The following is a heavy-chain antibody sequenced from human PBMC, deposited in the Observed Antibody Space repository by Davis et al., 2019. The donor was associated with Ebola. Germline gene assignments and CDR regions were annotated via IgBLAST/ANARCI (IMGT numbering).Heavy chain of an antibody. Sequence: HTGGSLRLSCAASGFSFSAYWIHWVRQVPGKGLVWVSRIFSDESTTNYADSVKGRFTISRDNDKNTLYLQMNSLRADDTGIYYCTRVTGYDKPIEYWGQGTLVTVSS. J-gene: IGHJ4*02. CDR3: TRVTGYDKPIEY. V-gene: IGHV3-74*01. CDR1: GFSFSAYW. D-gene: IGHD5-12*01. CDR2: IFSDESTT.